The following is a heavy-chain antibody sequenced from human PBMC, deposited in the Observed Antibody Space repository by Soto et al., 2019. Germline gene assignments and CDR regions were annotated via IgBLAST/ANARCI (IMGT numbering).Heavy chain of an antibody. D-gene: IGHD6-19*01. CDR3: ARDRLARGIPVAGRIDY. CDR2: ISSTGALM. CDR1: GFIFSQYS. V-gene: IGHV3-21*02. Sequence: EVQLVESGGGLVKPGGSLRLSCAASGFIFSQYSMNWVRQAPGKGLEWVSSISSTGALMYYADSVKGRFTIPRDDADNSLYLQMNSLRVEDTAVYYCARDRLARGIPVAGRIDYWGQGALVTVSS. J-gene: IGHJ4*02.